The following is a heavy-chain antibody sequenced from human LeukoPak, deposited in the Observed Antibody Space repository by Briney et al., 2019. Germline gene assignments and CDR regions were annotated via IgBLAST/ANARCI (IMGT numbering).Heavy chain of an antibody. CDR3: ARDNFMVTPSDFDY. V-gene: IGHV1-18*01. CDR1: GYIFTSYG. J-gene: IGHJ4*02. D-gene: IGHD5-18*01. CDR2: ISANNGKT. Sequence: ASVKVSCKASGYIFTSYGISWVRQAPGQGLEWVGWISANNGKTNYAQNLQGRVTMTIDTSTSTAYMELRSLRSDDTAVYYCARDNFMVTPSDFDYWGQGTLVTVSS.